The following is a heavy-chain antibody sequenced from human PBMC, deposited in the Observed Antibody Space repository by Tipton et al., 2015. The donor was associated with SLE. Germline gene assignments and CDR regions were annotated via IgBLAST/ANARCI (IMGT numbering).Heavy chain of an antibody. V-gene: IGHV3-21*06. CDR1: GFSFDRYA. CDR2: ISRSTKDI. J-gene: IGHJ6*02. Sequence: GSLRLSCAASGFSFDRYAMNWVRQAPGKGLEWVSYISRSTKDIYYADSVKGRFTISRDNAKNSLYLQMHSLRVDDTAVYYCGRGVYSEGSVGMDVWGQGTTVTVSS. CDR3: GRGVYSEGSVGMDV. D-gene: IGHD3-22*01.